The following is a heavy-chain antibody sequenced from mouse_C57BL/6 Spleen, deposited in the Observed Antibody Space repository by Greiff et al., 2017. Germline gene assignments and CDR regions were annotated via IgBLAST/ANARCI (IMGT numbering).Heavy chain of an antibody. CDR3: ARTGIGYGGSYGNWYFDV. CDR1: GYTFTSYW. J-gene: IGHJ1*03. CDR2: IHPNGGST. V-gene: IGHV1-64*01. Sequence: VQLQQPGAELVKPGASVKLSCKASGYTFTSYWMHWVKQRPGQGLEWIGMIHPNGGSTNYNETFKSKATLTVDKSSSTAYRKLSSLPSEDSAVYYGARTGIGYGGSYGNWYFDVWGTGTTVTVSS. D-gene: IGHD1-1*01.